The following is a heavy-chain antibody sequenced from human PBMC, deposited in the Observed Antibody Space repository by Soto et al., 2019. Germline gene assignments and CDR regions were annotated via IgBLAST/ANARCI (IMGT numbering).Heavy chain of an antibody. CDR2: ISYDGNTK. Sequence: GGSLRLSCAASEFTFSKFDMHWVRQAPGKGLEWVAFISYDGNTKYYADSVKGRFSISRDTYKNTLPLQINSLTAENTAVYCCAREGPVPGAIGHYYYGMDVWGQGTTVTVSS. CDR1: EFTFSKFD. CDR3: AREGPVPGAIGHYYYGMDV. V-gene: IGHV3-30-3*01. D-gene: IGHD2-2*02. J-gene: IGHJ6*02.